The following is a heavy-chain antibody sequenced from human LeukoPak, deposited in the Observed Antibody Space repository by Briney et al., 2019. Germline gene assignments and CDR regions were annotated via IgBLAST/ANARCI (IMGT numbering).Heavy chain of an antibody. V-gene: IGHV1-2*02. Sequence: ASVEVSCKASGYTFTGYYMHWVRQAPGQGLEWMGWINPNSGGTNYAQKFQGRVTMTRDTSISTAYMELSRLRSDDTAVYYCARDHAMVRGVIINYFDYWGQGTLVTVSS. D-gene: IGHD3-10*01. CDR3: ARDHAMVRGVIINYFDY. J-gene: IGHJ4*02. CDR2: INPNSGGT. CDR1: GYTFTGYY.